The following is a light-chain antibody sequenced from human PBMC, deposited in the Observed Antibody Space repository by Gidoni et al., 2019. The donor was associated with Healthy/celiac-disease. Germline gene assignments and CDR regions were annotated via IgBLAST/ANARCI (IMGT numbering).Light chain of an antibody. J-gene: IGKJ1*01. CDR1: QSISSW. Sequence: IQMTQSPSTLSPSVGDRVTITCRASQSISSWLAWYQQKPGKAPKLLIYKASSLESGVPSRFSGSGSGTEFTLTISSLQPDDFATYYCQQYNSYPWTFXQXTKVEIK. CDR2: KAS. V-gene: IGKV1-5*03. CDR3: QQYNSYPWT.